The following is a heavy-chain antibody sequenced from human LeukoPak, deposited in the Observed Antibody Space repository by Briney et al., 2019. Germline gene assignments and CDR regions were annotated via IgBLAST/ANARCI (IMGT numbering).Heavy chain of an antibody. CDR2: TSAHNDDT. V-gene: IGHV1-18*01. CDR1: GYTFTSYG. Sequence: ASVKVSCKASGYTFTSYGISWVRQAPGQGLEWMGWTSAHNDDTNYAETLQGRLTMTTDISTSTAYMELTSLRSDDTAVYYCARDLWNFYDDSGYNRDFDSWGQGTLVTVSS. CDR3: ARDLWNFYDDSGYNRDFDS. D-gene: IGHD3-22*01. J-gene: IGHJ5*01.